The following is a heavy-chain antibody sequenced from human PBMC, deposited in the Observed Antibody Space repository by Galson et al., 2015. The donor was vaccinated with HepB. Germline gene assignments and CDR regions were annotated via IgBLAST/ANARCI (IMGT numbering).Heavy chain of an antibody. CDR1: GFTFSSYN. CDR3: ARDRGGSGSHLSYYYDMDV. D-gene: IGHD3-10*01. J-gene: IGHJ6*02. CDR2: IDSSSTIM. V-gene: IGHV3-48*01. Sequence: SLRLSCAASGFTFSSYNMNWVRQAPEKGLEWISYIDSSSTIMHYADSVKGRFTISRDNAKNSLYLQMNSLGAEDTGIYYCARDRGGSGSHLSYYYDMDVWGQGTTVTVSS.